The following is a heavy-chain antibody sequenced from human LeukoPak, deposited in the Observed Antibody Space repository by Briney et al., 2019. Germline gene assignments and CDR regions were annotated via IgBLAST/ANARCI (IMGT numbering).Heavy chain of an antibody. CDR1: GGSISSYY. Sequence: SETLSLTCTVSGGSISSYYWSWIRQPPGKGLEWIGEINHSGSTNYNPSLKSRVTISVDTSKNQFSLKLSSVTAADTAVYYCARGDSSGWYGYYYYYMDVWGKGTTVTVSS. CDR2: INHSGST. V-gene: IGHV4-34*01. D-gene: IGHD6-19*01. J-gene: IGHJ6*03. CDR3: ARGDSSGWYGYYYYYMDV.